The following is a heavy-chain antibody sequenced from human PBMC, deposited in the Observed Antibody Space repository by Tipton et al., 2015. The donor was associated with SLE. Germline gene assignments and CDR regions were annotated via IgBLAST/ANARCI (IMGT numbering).Heavy chain of an antibody. CDR2: ISTDGSNK. Sequence: SLRLSCAASEFTFSGYAMHWVRQAPGKGLEWVAVISTDGSNKYYADSVKGRFTISRENSKNTLYLQMNSLRAEDTAVYYCARDLNWGCDYWGQGTLVTVSS. V-gene: IGHV3-30*04. D-gene: IGHD7-27*01. J-gene: IGHJ4*02. CDR1: EFTFSGYA. CDR3: ARDLNWGCDY.